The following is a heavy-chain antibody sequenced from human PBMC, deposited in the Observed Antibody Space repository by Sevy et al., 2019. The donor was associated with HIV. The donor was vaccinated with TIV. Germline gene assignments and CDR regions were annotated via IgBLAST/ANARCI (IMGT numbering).Heavy chain of an antibody. J-gene: IGHJ4*02. CDR3: AKVHSSVRGVIITGFDY. CDR1: GFTFSSYA. Sequence: GGSLRLSCAASGFTFSSYAMSWVRQAPGKWLEWVSAICGRGGSTYYAHSVKGRFTISTDNSQNTLYMQMNSLRAEDTAVYYCAKVHSSVRGVIITGFDYWGQGPLVTVSP. CDR2: ICGRGGST. V-gene: IGHV3-23*01. D-gene: IGHD3-10*01.